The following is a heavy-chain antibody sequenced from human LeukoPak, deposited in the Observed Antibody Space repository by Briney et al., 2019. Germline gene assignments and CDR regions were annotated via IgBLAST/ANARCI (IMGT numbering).Heavy chain of an antibody. CDR3: ARVGRFPIWSGLAATWRHNAEYFQH. J-gene: IGHJ1*01. Sequence: SQTLSLTCTISGDSVSSNSAAWNWIRQSPSRGLEWLGRTYYRSKWYNDYAVSVKSRITINPDTSKNQFSLQLNSVTPEDTAVYYCARVGRFPIWSGLAATWRHNAEYFQHWGQATLVTVSS. CDR2: TYYRSKWYN. V-gene: IGHV6-1*01. D-gene: IGHD3-3*01. CDR1: GDSVSSNSAA.